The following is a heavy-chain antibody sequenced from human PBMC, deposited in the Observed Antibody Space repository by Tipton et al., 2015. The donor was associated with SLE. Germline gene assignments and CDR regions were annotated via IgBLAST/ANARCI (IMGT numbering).Heavy chain of an antibody. Sequence: SLRLSCAASGVTFSNYWMSWVRQAPGKGLEWAANIKEDGSETYYVDSVKGRFTISRDNAKSSLYLQVNSLRAEDTAVYYCASHSPYNFWSGYFGYWGQGTLVTVSS. J-gene: IGHJ4*02. CDR3: ASHSPYNFWSGYFGY. CDR2: IKEDGSET. V-gene: IGHV3-7*01. D-gene: IGHD3-3*01. CDR1: GVTFSNYW.